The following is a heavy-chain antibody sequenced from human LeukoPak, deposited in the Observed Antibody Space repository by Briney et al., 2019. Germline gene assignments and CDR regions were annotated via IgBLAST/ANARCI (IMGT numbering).Heavy chain of an antibody. D-gene: IGHD3-9*01. Sequence: ASVKVSCKASGYTFTSYYMHWVRQAPGQGLEWMGIINPSGGSTSYAQKFQGRVTMTRDMSTSTAYMELRSLRSDDTAVYYCARVVSPTDYDILTGYSTTPFDYWGQGTLVTVSS. V-gene: IGHV1-46*01. CDR1: GYTFTSYY. CDR2: INPSGGST. CDR3: ARVVSPTDYDILTGYSTTPFDY. J-gene: IGHJ4*02.